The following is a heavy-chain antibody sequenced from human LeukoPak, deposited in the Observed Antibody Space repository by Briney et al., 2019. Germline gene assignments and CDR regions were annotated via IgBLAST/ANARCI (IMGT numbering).Heavy chain of an antibody. D-gene: IGHD1-1*01. CDR2: ISYDGSNK. Sequence: PGGSLRLSCAASGFTFSSYAMHWVRQAPGKGLEWVAVISYDGSNKYYADSVKGRFTISRDNSKNTLYLQMNSLRAEDTAVYYCAGELDYYGMDVWGRGTTVTVSS. V-gene: IGHV3-30-3*01. CDR3: AGELDYYGMDV. CDR1: GFTFSSYA. J-gene: IGHJ6*02.